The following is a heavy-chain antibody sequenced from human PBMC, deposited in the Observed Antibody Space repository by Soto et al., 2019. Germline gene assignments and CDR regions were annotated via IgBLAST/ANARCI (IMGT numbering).Heavy chain of an antibody. J-gene: IGHJ6*02. V-gene: IGHV4-31*03. CDR2: IYYSGST. Sequence: PSETLSLTCTVSGGSISSGGYYWSWIRQHPGKGLEWIGYIYYSGSTYYNPSLKSRVTISVDTSKNQFSLKLSSVTAADTAVYYCARVLKKDYGMDVWGQGTTVTVSS. CDR1: GGSISSGGYY. CDR3: ARVLKKDYGMDV.